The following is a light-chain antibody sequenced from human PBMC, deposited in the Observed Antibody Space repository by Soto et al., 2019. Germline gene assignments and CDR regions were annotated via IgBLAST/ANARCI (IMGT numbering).Light chain of an antibody. J-gene: IGKJ2*01. CDR2: GAS. CDR1: QSVSSNY. V-gene: IGKV3-20*01. CDR3: HLYGSSPRYT. Sequence: EIVLTQSPGTLSLSPGERATLSCRASQSVSSNYLAWYQHKPGQAPRLLISGASSRSTGIPDRFSGSGSGTDFTLAICSLAPDDFAVYYCHLYGSSPRYTFGQGTKLHIK.